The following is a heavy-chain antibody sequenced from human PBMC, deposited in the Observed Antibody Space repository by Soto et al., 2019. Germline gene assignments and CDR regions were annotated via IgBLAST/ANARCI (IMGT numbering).Heavy chain of an antibody. CDR3: AKGGWYTSSSRSDS. Sequence: QVQLVESGGGVVQPGTSLRLSCSASGFTLSGVDMHWVRQAPGKGLEWVAVMSYDGRNQYYADSVKGRFTVSRDSSESTLYLQMNSLRTEDVAVYYCAKGGWYTSSSRSDSWGQGTLVTVSS. CDR2: MSYDGRNQ. J-gene: IGHJ4*02. CDR1: GFTLSGVD. V-gene: IGHV3-30*18. D-gene: IGHD6-6*01.